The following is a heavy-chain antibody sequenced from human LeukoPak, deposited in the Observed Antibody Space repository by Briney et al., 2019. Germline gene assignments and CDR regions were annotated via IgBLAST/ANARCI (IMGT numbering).Heavy chain of an antibody. D-gene: IGHD4-17*01. CDR1: GGSFSGCY. J-gene: IGHJ1*01. CDR3: ASGTVIYFQH. CDR2: INHSGST. V-gene: IGHV4-34*01. Sequence: SETLSLTCAVYGGSFSGCYWSWIRQPPGKGLEWIGEINHSGSTNYNPSLKSRVTISVDTSKNQFSLKLSSVTAADTAVYYCASGTVIYFQHWGQGTLVTVSS.